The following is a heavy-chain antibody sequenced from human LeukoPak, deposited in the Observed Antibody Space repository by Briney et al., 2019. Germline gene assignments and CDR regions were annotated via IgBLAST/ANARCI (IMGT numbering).Heavy chain of an antibody. CDR2: IYSGGIT. CDR1: GFTVSTNY. V-gene: IGHV3-66*01. D-gene: IGHD3-22*01. Sequence: AGGSLRLSCAASGFTVSTNYMSWVRQAPGKGLEWVSLIYSGGITQYADSVKGRFTISRDNSKNTLYLQMTSLRAEDTAVYHCARDGYYDSSGYRKHDSFDIWGQGTLVTVSS. CDR3: ARDGYYDSSGYRKHDSFDI. J-gene: IGHJ3*02.